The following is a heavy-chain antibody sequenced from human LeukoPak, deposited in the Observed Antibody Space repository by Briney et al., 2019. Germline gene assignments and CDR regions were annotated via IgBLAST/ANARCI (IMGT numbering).Heavy chain of an antibody. D-gene: IGHD3-16*01. V-gene: IGHV3-53*01. CDR2: IYTGGTT. CDR3: ARDQATSGGGLGP. CDR1: GFTVSGTH. J-gene: IGHJ5*02. Sequence: PGGSLRLSCAASGFTVSGTHMSWVRQAPGKGLEWVSAIYTGGTTYYSDSVEGRFTISRDKSKNTLCLQMDSLRVEDTAVYYCARDQATSGGGLGPWGQGTLVTVSS.